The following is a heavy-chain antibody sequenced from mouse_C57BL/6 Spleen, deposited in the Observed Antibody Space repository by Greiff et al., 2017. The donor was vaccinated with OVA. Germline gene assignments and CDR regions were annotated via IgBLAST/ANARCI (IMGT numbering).Heavy chain of an antibody. J-gene: IGHJ2*01. CDR2: ISDGGSYT. CDR3: ARDDYDDYFDY. Sequence: EVKLVESGGGLVKPGGSLKLSCAASGFTFSSYAMSWVRQTPEKRLEWVATISDGGSYTYYPDNVKGRFTISRDNAKNNLYLQMSHLKSEDTAMYYCARDDYDDYFDYWGQGTTLTVSS. D-gene: IGHD2-4*01. CDR1: GFTFSSYA. V-gene: IGHV5-4*01.